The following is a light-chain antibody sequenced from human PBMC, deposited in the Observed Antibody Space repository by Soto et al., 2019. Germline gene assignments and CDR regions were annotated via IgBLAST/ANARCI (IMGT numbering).Light chain of an antibody. J-gene: IGLJ2*01. CDR2: GKN. CDR3: QSYDTNLSGV. CDR1: TSNIGAGYD. V-gene: IGLV1-40*01. Sequence: QSVLTQPPSVSGAPGQRVTISCTGNTSNIGAGYDVSWYQQLPGTAPKLLISGKNNRPSGVPDRFSASKSGTSASLAISTRRAEDEGDYYCQSYDTNLSGVFGGGTKVTVL.